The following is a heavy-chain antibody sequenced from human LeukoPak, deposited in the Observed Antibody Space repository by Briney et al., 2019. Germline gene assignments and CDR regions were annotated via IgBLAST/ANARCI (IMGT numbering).Heavy chain of an antibody. CDR1: GGSFSGYY. J-gene: IGHJ4*02. V-gene: IGHV4-59*01. CDR3: ARVAGFGSGWYFTF. CDR2: IFYSGST. Sequence: SSETLSLTCAVYGGSFSGYYWGWIRQPPGKGLEWIGYIFYSGSTNYNPSLKSRVTISIDTSKNQFSLKLTSVTAADTAVYYCARVAGFGSGWYFTFWGQGTLVTVSS. D-gene: IGHD6-19*01.